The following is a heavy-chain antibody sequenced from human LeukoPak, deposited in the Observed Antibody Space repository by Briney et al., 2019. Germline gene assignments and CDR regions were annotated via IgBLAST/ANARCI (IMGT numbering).Heavy chain of an antibody. J-gene: IGHJ6*02. CDR3: AKASRPYYGFWSGANDYYGMDV. CDR1: GFTFSSYA. V-gene: IGHV3-23*01. CDR2: ISGSGGST. Sequence: GGSLRLSCAASGFTFSSYAMSWVRQAPGKGLEWVSAISGSGGSTYYADSVKGRFTISRDNSKNTLYLQMNSLRAEDTAVYYCAKASRPYYGFWSGANDYYGMDVWGQGTTVTVSS. D-gene: IGHD3-3*01.